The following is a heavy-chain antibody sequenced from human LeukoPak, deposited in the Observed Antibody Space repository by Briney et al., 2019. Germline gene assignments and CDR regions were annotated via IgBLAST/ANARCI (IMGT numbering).Heavy chain of an antibody. Sequence: ASVKVSCKASGYTFTSYDINWVRQATGQGLEWMGWMNPNSGNTGYAQKFQGRVTMTRNTSISTAYMELSSLRSEDTAVYYCARHHESRYCSSTSGPTGWFDPWGQGTLVTVSS. V-gene: IGHV1-8*01. J-gene: IGHJ5*02. CDR2: MNPNSGNT. CDR1: GYTFTSYD. D-gene: IGHD2-2*01. CDR3: ARHHESRYCSSTSGPTGWFDP.